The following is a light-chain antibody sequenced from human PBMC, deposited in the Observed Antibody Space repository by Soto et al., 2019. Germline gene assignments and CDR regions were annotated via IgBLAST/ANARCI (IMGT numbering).Light chain of an antibody. J-gene: IGLJ2*01. CDR3: AGWYDSLSRVV. CDR2: RNN. CDR1: SSNIGSNY. Sequence: QSVLTQPPSASGTPGQRVTISCSGSSSNIGSNYVYWYQQLPGTAPKLLIYRNNPRPSGVPDRFSGSKSGTSASLAISGLRSEDEADYYCAGWYDSLSRVVFGGGTKLTGL. V-gene: IGLV1-47*01.